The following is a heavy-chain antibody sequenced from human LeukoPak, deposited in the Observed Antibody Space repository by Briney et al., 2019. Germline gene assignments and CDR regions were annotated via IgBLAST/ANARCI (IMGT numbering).Heavy chain of an antibody. CDR3: ARSSGYPYFDY. D-gene: IGHD3-22*01. CDR2: ISYDGSNK. Sequence: GRSLRLSCAASGFTFSSYAMHWVRQAPGKGLEWVAVISYDGSNKYYADSVKGRFTISRDNSKNTLYLQMNSLRAEDTAVYYCARSSGYPYFDYWGQGTLVTVSS. J-gene: IGHJ4*02. V-gene: IGHV3-30-3*01. CDR1: GFTFSSYA.